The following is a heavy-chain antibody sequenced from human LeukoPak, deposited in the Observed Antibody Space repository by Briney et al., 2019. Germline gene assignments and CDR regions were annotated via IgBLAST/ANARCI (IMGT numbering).Heavy chain of an antibody. CDR3: VRAGDYGDPLDY. V-gene: IGHV3-53*01. CDR1: GFTVSSNY. D-gene: IGHD4-17*01. J-gene: IGHJ4*02. Sequence: PGGSLRLSCAASGFTVSSNYMSWVRQAPGKGLEWVSVIYSGGSTYYADSVKGRFTISRDNSKDTLYLQMNSLRAEDTAVYYCVRAGDYGDPLDYWGQGTLVTVSS. CDR2: IYSGGST.